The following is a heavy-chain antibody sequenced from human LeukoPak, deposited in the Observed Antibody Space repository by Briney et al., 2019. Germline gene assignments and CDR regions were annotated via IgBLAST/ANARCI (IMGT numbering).Heavy chain of an antibody. CDR1: GDSVSSNSAA. V-gene: IGHV6-1*01. J-gene: IGHJ4*02. D-gene: IGHD3-10*01. Sequence: SQTLSLTCAISGDSVSSNSAAWNWIRQSPSRGLEWLGRTYYRSKWYNDYAVSVKSRITINPDTSKNQFSLQLNSVTPEDTAVYYCARGFYYYGSGSYSHFDYWGQGTLVTVSS. CDR3: ARGFYYYGSGSYSHFDY. CDR2: TYYRSKWYN.